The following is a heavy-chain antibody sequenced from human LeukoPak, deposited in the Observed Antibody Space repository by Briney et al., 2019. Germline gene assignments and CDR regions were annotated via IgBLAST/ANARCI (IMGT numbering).Heavy chain of an antibody. CDR1: GYTFTSYG. D-gene: IGHD2-15*01. CDR3: ARDSTAYRSGGSCYSTGFDY. V-gene: IGHV1-18*01. CDR2: ISAYNGNT. J-gene: IGHJ4*02. Sequence: GASVKVSCKASGYTFTSYGISWVRQAPGQGLEWMGWISAYNGNTNYAQKLQGRVTMTTDTSTSTAYMELRSLRSDDTAVYYCARDSTAYRSGGSCYSTGFDYWGQGTLVTVSS.